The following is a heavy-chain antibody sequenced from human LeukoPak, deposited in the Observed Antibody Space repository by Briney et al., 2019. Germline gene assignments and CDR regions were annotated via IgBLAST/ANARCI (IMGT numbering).Heavy chain of an antibody. J-gene: IGHJ6*03. V-gene: IGHV3-23*01. CDR2: ISGSGVNI. CDR3: AKRQFLVYLYIGV. CDR1: GFTFSGYG. Sequence: TGGSLRLSCSASGFTFSGYGMSWVRRAPRKGLELVSAISGSGVNIKYADCVKGRFTISRDNSNNTLYLQMNSLRAAHTSVSDCAKRQFLVYLYIGVWGKGTSVTVSS. D-gene: IGHD3-3*01.